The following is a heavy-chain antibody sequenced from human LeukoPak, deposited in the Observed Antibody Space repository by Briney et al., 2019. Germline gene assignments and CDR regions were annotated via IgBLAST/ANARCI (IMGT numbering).Heavy chain of an antibody. CDR2: IKQDGSEK. CDR3: AREKGGYSSSQAYFDY. J-gene: IGHJ4*02. V-gene: IGHV3-7*03. D-gene: IGHD6-6*01. CDR1: GFTFSSYW. Sequence: GGSLRLSCAASGFTFSSYWMSWVRQAPGKGLEWVANIKQDGSEKYYVDSVKGRFTISRDNSKNTLYLQMNSLRAEDTAVYYCAREKGGYSSSQAYFDYWGQGTLVTVSS.